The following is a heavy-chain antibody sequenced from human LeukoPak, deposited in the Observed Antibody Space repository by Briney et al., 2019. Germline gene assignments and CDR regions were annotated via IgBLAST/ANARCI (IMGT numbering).Heavy chain of an antibody. CDR1: GFTVSSTY. CDR2: IYSGGST. V-gene: IGHV3-53*01. CDR3: ATRSGSPI. Sequence: GGSLRLSCAASGFTVSSTYMNWVRQAPGKGLEWVSVIYSGGSTYYADSVKGRFTISRDNSRNTLYLQMNSLRAEDTAVYYCATRSGSPIWGQGTMVTVSS. D-gene: IGHD1-26*01. J-gene: IGHJ3*02.